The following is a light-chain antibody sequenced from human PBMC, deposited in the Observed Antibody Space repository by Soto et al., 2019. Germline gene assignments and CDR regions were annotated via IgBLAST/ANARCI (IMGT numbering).Light chain of an antibody. V-gene: IGLV1-40*01. Sequence: QSVLTQPPSVSGAPGQRVTISCTRSSSNIGAGYDVHWYQQLPGTAPKLLIYDDTNRPSGVPDRFSGSKSDTSASLAITGLQAEDEADYYCQSYDNGLRVFGGGTKLTVL. CDR2: DDT. CDR3: QSYDNGLRV. J-gene: IGLJ3*02. CDR1: SSNIGAGYD.